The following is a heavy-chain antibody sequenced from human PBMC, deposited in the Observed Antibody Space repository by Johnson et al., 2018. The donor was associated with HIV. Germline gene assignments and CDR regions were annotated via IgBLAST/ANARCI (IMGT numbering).Heavy chain of an antibody. CDR2: IYSGGSI. CDR1: GFTVSSNY. D-gene: IGHD1-1*01. CDR3: AREGFSGTYFSAFDI. Sequence: VQLVESGGGLVQPGGSLRLSCAASGFTVSSNYMSWVRQAPGKGLEWVSVIYSGGSIYYADSVKGRFTISRDNSKNSLYLQVHSFRVEDTAVYYCAREGFSGTYFSAFDIWGRGTMVTVSS. V-gene: IGHV3-66*01. J-gene: IGHJ3*02.